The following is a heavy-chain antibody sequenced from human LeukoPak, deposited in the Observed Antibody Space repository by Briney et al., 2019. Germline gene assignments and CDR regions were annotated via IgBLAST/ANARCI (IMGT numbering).Heavy chain of an antibody. D-gene: IGHD6-19*01. CDR1: GYTFTGYY. V-gene: IGHV1-2*02. Sequence: PGASVKVSCKASGYTFTGYYMHWVRQAPGQGLEWMGWINPNSGGTNYAQKFQGRVTMTRDTSITTAYMELSRLRSDDTAVYYCARDRGSGWRTDTFDIWGQGTMVTVSS. J-gene: IGHJ3*02. CDR2: INPNSGGT. CDR3: ARDRGSGWRTDTFDI.